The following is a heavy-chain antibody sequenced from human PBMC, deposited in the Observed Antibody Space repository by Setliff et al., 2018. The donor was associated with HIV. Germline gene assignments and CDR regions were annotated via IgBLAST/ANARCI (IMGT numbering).Heavy chain of an antibody. J-gene: IGHJ4*02. CDR2: INPKSGVT. D-gene: IGHD2-15*01. CDR1: GYTFTDYY. V-gene: IGHV1-2*06. Sequence: ASVKVSCKASGYTFTDYYIHWVRQAPGHGLEWVRRINPKSGVTSYAQNFRARVTMTRDTSSTTAYMELSTLRSDDTALYYCARDLIRITPHGDLPFWGQGTLVTVSS. CDR3: ARDLIRITPHGDLPF.